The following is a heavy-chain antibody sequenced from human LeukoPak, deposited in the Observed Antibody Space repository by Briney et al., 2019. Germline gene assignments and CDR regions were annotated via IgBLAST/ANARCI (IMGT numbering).Heavy chain of an antibody. CDR3: ARGAYDDPYYFDY. J-gene: IGHJ4*02. CDR1: GFTFSSYA. Sequence: GGSLRLSCAASGFTFSSYAMHWVRQAPGKGLEYVSAISSNGGSTYYADSVKGRFTISRDNSKNTLYLQMGSVRAEDTAVYYCARGAYDDPYYFDYWGQGTLVTVSS. CDR2: ISSNGGST. D-gene: IGHD4-17*01. V-gene: IGHV3-64*02.